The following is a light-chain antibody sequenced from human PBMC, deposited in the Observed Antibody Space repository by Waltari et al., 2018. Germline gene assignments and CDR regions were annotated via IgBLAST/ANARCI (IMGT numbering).Light chain of an antibody. Sequence: EIVLAQSPATLSFSPGERATLSCRASQRVGRFLAWYQRKPGQAPRLLTYDASDRATGTPARFSGSGSGTDFTLTISSLEPEDFAVYYCQHRGNWPLLAFGQGTRLEIK. CDR2: DAS. J-gene: IGKJ5*01. V-gene: IGKV3-11*01. CDR3: QHRGNWPLLA. CDR1: QRVGRF.